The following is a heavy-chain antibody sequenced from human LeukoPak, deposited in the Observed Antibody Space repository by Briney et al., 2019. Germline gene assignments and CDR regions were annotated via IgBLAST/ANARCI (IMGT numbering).Heavy chain of an antibody. Sequence: ASVKVSCKASGYTFTSYYMHWVRRAPGQGLEWMGIINPSGGSTSYAQKFQGRVTMTRDMSTSTVYMELSSLRSEDTAVYYCARDPRGYSYGGDGWFDPWGQGTLVTVSS. D-gene: IGHD5-18*01. V-gene: IGHV1-46*01. CDR2: INPSGGST. CDR3: ARDPRGYSYGGDGWFDP. CDR1: GYTFTSYY. J-gene: IGHJ5*02.